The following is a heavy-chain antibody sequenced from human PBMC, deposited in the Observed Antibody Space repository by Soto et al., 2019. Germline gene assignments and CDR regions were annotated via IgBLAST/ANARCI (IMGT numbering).Heavy chain of an antibody. J-gene: IGHJ4*02. CDR1: GYTFTSYA. Sequence: ASVKVSCKASGYTFTSYAMHWVRQAPGQRLEWMGWINAGNGNTKYSQKFQGRVTITRDTSASTAYMELSSLRSEDTAVYYCAREAYYYDSSAYYYFDYWGQGTLVTSPQ. CDR2: INAGNGNT. D-gene: IGHD3-22*01. CDR3: AREAYYYDSSAYYYFDY. V-gene: IGHV1-3*01.